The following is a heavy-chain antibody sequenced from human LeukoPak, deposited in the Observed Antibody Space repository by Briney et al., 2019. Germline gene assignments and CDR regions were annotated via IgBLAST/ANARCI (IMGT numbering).Heavy chain of an antibody. CDR2: IYYSGST. V-gene: IGHV4-39*01. CDR1: GGSISSSSYY. Sequence: SETLSLTCTVSGGSISSSSYYWGWIRQPPGKGLEWIGSIYYSGSTYYNPTPKSRVTISVDTSKNQFSLKLSSVTAADTAVYYCARQRVTTIGYWGQGTLVTVSS. D-gene: IGHD4-11*01. J-gene: IGHJ4*02. CDR3: ARQRVTTIGY.